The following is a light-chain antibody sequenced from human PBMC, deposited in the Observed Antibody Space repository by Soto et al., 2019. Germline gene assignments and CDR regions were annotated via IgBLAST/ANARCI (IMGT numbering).Light chain of an antibody. CDR1: QSVSSY. J-gene: IGKJ3*01. CDR2: GAS. CDR3: QQYGSSPFT. Sequence: EIVLTQSPGTLSLSPGERATLSCRASQSVSSYLAWYQQKPGQAPRLLIYGASSRATGIPDRFSGSGSGTDFTLTITRLEPEDFALYYCQQYGSSPFTFGPGTKVDIK. V-gene: IGKV3-20*01.